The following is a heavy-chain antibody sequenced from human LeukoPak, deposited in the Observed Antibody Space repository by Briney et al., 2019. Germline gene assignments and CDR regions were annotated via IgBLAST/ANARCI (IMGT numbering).Heavy chain of an antibody. CDR3: ASTTAAAGSLDDY. V-gene: IGHV4-34*01. Sequence: SETLSLTCAVYGGSFSGYYWSWIRQPPGKGLEWIGEINHSGSTNYNPSLKSRVTISVDTSKNQFSLKLSSVTAADTAVYYCASTTAAAGSLDDYWGQGTLVTVSS. CDR1: GGSFSGYY. CDR2: INHSGST. J-gene: IGHJ4*02. D-gene: IGHD6-13*01.